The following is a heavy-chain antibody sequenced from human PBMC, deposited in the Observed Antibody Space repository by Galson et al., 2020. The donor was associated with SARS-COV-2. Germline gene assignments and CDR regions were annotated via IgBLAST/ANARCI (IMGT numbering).Heavy chain of an antibody. V-gene: IGHV4-39*01. CDR1: GGSIISSSHY. Sequence: SETMSLTCTVSGGSIISSSHYWVWIRQPPGKGLEWVGTINFRGSTFYNPSLNSRVTISVDTSKNQFSLKLSYVTAAATAVYFCAGRDSSGSYQARDYWDYWGQGALVTVSS. D-gene: IGHD3-22*01. CDR2: INFRGST. CDR3: AGRDSSGSYQARDYWDY. J-gene: IGHJ4*02.